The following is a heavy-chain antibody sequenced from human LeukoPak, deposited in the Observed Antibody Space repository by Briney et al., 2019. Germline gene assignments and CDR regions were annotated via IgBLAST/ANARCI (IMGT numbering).Heavy chain of an antibody. J-gene: IGHJ4*02. V-gene: IGHV5-51*01. Sequence: GESLKISCKGSGYSFTSYWIGWVRQMPGKGLEWMGIIYPGDSDTRYSPSFQGQVTVSADKSISTAYLQWSSLKASDTAMYYCARMTTVTTAPFDYWGQGTLVTVSS. CDR3: ARMTTVTTAPFDY. CDR1: GYSFTSYW. CDR2: IYPGDSDT. D-gene: IGHD4-17*01.